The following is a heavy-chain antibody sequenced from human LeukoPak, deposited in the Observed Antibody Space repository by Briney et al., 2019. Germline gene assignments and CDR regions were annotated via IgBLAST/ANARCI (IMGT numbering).Heavy chain of an antibody. CDR3: ARLKSGPERVGAFDI. J-gene: IGHJ3*02. V-gene: IGHV4-4*09. CDR1: GGSISSYY. Sequence: PSQTLSLTCTVSGGSISSYYWSWIRQPPGKGLEWIGYIYTSGSTNYNPSLKSRVTISVDTSKNQFSLKLSSVTAADTAVYYCARLKSGPERVGAFDIWGQGTMVTVSS. CDR2: IYTSGST. D-gene: IGHD3-3*01.